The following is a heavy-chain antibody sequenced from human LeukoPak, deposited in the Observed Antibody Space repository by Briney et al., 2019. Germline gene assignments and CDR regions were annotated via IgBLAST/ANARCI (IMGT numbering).Heavy chain of an antibody. J-gene: IGHJ4*02. V-gene: IGHV2-70*04. D-gene: IGHD2-21*02. Sequence: ESGPALVKPTQTLTLTCTFSGFSLSTSGMRVSWIRQPPGKALEWLARIDWDDDKFYSTSLKTRLTISTDTSKNQVVLTMTNMDPVDTATYYCARTPYCGGDCYVDYWGQGTLVTVSS. CDR1: GFSLSTSGMR. CDR3: ARTPYCGGDCYVDY. CDR2: IDWDDDK.